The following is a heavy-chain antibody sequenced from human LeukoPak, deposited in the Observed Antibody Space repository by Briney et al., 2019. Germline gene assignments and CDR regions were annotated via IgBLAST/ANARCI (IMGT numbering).Heavy chain of an antibody. Sequence: PSETLSLTCTVSGDSNSSGSSYWGWIRQPPGKGLEWIGSIYYSGSTYYNPSLKSRVTISVDTSNNQFSLKLTSVTAADTAVYYCAREDANYYDSSGRFDYWGQGTLVTVSS. CDR1: GDSNSSGSSY. J-gene: IGHJ4*02. V-gene: IGHV4-39*07. D-gene: IGHD3-22*01. CDR3: AREDANYYDSSGRFDY. CDR2: IYYSGST.